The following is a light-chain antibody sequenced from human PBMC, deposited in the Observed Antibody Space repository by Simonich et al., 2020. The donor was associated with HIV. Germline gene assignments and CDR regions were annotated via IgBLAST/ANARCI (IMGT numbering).Light chain of an antibody. J-gene: IGLJ2*01. CDR1: SSDIGGYNY. Sequence: HSALTQPASVSGSPGQSITISCTGSSSDIGGYNYVSWYQHHPGKAPKLMIYEVNKRPAGVPHRFSGSKSGNTASLTVSGLQAEDEADYYCSSYVGTNTVFGGGTKLTVL. V-gene: IGLV2-8*01. CDR3: SSYVGTNTV. CDR2: EVN.